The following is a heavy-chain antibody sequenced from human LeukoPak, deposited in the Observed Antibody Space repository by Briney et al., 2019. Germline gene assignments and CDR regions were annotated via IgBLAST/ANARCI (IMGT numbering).Heavy chain of an antibody. V-gene: IGHV3-53*01. J-gene: IGHJ4*02. CDR2: IYSGGNT. CDR1: GFTVSSNY. Sequence: GGSLRLSCAASGFTVSSNYMSWVRQAPGKGLEWVSVIYSGGNTYYADSVKGRFTIPRDNSKNTLYLQMNSLRAEDTAVYYCASNRYGSRGDYWGQGTLVTVSS. D-gene: IGHD3-10*01. CDR3: ASNRYGSRGDY.